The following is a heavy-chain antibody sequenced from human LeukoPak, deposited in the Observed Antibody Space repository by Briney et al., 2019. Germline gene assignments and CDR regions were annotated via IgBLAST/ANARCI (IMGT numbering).Heavy chain of an antibody. CDR3: AREKPKLDY. V-gene: IGHV3-48*03. CDR2: ISSSGSTI. CDR1: GFTFSSYE. J-gene: IGHJ4*02. Sequence: PGGSLRLSCAASGFTFSSYEMNWVRQAPGKGLEWVSYISSSGSTIYYADSVKGRFTISRDNAKNSLYLQMKSLGVEDTAVYYVAREKPKLDYWGQGTLATVSS.